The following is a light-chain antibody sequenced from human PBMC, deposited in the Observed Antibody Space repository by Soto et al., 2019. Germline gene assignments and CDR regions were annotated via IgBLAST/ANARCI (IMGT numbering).Light chain of an antibody. V-gene: IGKV1-5*01. CDR1: QSISSW. J-gene: IGKJ1*01. Sequence: DIQMTQSPSTLSASVGDRVTITCRASQSISSWLAWYQQKPGQAPKLLIYDASSWDSGVPSRFSGSGSGTEFTLTISSLQTDDFATYYCQQYNSYPTTFGQGTKVDIK. CDR2: DAS. CDR3: QQYNSYPTT.